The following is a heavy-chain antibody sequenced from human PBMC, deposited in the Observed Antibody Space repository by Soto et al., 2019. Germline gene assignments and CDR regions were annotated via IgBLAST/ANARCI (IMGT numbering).Heavy chain of an antibody. CDR3: ARVRGGGSQYFFGY. Sequence: ASVKVSCKASGYTFTRYNVHWVRQAPGQVLEWMAIINPSGGTTYYVQKFEGRVTLTTDTSTSTVYMELSSLRSDDTAVYYCARVRGGGSQYFFGYWGQGTLVTVSS. V-gene: IGHV1-46*01. D-gene: IGHD2-15*01. J-gene: IGHJ4*02. CDR1: GYTFTRYN. CDR2: INPSGGTT.